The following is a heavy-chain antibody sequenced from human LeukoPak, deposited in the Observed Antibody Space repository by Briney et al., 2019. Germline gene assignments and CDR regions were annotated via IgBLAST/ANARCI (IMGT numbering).Heavy chain of an antibody. CDR1: GGSFSGYY. Sequence: KPSETLSLTCAVYGGSFSGYYWSWIRQPPGKGLEWIGEINHSGSTNYNPSPKSRVTISVDTSKNQFSLKLSSVTAADTAVYYCASITIFGVVPTTTWFDPWGQGTLVTVSS. J-gene: IGHJ5*02. CDR2: INHSGST. D-gene: IGHD3-3*01. V-gene: IGHV4-34*01. CDR3: ASITIFGVVPTTTWFDP.